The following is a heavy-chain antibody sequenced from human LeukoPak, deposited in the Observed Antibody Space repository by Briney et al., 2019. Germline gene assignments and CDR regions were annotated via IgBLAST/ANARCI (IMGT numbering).Heavy chain of an antibody. CDR3: ARVGEFVVVTASTHSYYMDV. D-gene: IGHD2-21*02. J-gene: IGHJ6*03. CDR1: GGSFSGYY. Sequence: SETLSLTCAVYGGSFSGYYWSWIRQSPGKGLEWIGEINHSGSANYNPSLKSRVTISVDTSKNQFSLKLSSVTAADTAVYYCARVGEFVVVTASTHSYYMDVWGKGTTVTVSS. V-gene: IGHV4-34*01. CDR2: INHSGSA.